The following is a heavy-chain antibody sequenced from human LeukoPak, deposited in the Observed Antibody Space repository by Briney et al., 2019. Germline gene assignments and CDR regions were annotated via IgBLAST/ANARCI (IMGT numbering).Heavy chain of an antibody. D-gene: IGHD3-22*01. CDR2: IKSKTDGGTT. Sequence: AGGSLRLSCAASGFTFSNAWMSWVRQAPGKGLEWVGRIKSKTDGGTTDYAAPVKGRFTISRDDSKSTLYLQMNSLKTEDTAVYYCTTGVNPYYYDSSGYPICYWGQGTLVTVSS. V-gene: IGHV3-15*01. CDR3: TTGVNPYYYDSSGYPICY. J-gene: IGHJ4*02. CDR1: GFTFSNAW.